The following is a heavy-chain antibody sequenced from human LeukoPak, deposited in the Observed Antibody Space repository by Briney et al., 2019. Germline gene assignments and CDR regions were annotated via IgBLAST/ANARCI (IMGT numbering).Heavy chain of an antibody. CDR3: ARHSSSWTPCAFDI. CDR2: INHSGST. V-gene: IGHV4-34*01. J-gene: IGHJ3*02. D-gene: IGHD6-13*01. Sequence: ASETLSLTCAVYGGSFSGYYWSWIRQPPGKGLEWIGEINHSGSTNYNPSLKSRVTISVDTSKNQFSLKLSSVTAADTAVYYCARHSSSWTPCAFDIWGQGTMVTVSS. CDR1: GGSFSGYY.